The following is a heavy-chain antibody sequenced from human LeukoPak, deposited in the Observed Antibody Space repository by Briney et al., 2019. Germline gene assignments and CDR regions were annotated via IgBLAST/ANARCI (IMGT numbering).Heavy chain of an antibody. CDR3: VRGTGY. J-gene: IGHJ4*02. CDR1: GFTFSTYV. CDR2: ISSNGDNI. V-gene: IGHV3-64D*06. Sequence: GGSLRLSCSVSGFTFSTYVMHWVRQAPGKGLEYVSAISSNGDNIYYADSVKGRFNISRDNSKNTLYLQMSSLRADDTAVYYCVRGTGYWGQGTLVTVSS.